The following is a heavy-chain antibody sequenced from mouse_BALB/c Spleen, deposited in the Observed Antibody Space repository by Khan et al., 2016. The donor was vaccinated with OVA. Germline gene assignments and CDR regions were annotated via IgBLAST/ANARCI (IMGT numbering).Heavy chain of an antibody. CDR3: AKEGAYYRSDGWFAY. CDR2: IIPSTDYT. CDR1: GYTFTTYT. Sequence: VQLQQSGAELARPGASVQMSCKASGYTFTTYTIHWVKQRPGPGLEWIGYIIPSTDYTTYNQKFKDKATLTADKSSRTAYMQLCSLTSDDSAFYYCAKEGAYYRSDGWFAYWGQGTLVTVSA. J-gene: IGHJ3*01. V-gene: IGHV1-4*01. D-gene: IGHD2-14*01.